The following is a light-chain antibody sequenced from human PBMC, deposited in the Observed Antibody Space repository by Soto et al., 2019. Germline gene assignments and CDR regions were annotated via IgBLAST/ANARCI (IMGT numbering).Light chain of an antibody. V-gene: IGKV1-39*01. CDR1: QSISTY. CDR2: GAS. Sequence: DIQMTQSPTSVSASVGDRVVITCQSSQSISTYLSWYQQKLGKAPDLLIYGASSLQRGVPSRFGGSGSGTNFTLTIINFQPEDFATYYCQQSFSTPPTFGRGTKVDIK. CDR3: QQSFSTPPT. J-gene: IGKJ1*01.